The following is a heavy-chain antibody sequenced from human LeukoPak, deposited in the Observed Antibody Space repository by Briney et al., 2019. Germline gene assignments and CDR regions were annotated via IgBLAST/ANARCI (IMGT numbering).Heavy chain of an antibody. CDR1: GYTFTSYG. CDR3: TIIPNVILFTHYFEY. D-gene: IGHD2-21*01. V-gene: IGHV1-18*01. J-gene: IGHJ4*02. CDR2: ISAYNGNT. Sequence: ASVKVSCKASGYTFTSYGISWVRQAPGQGLEWMGWISAYNGNTNYAQKLQGRVTMTTDTSTSTAYMELRSLRSDDTAVYYCTIIPNVILFTHYFEYWGQGTLVTVSS.